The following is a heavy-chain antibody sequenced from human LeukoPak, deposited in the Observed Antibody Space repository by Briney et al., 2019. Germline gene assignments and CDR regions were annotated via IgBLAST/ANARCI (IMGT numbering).Heavy chain of an antibody. CDR2: ISATSKYI. D-gene: IGHD6-13*01. CDR3: ARDESSSWIRVLDYYYLDV. V-gene: IGHV3-21*01. CDR1: GFTFSSYT. J-gene: IGHJ6*03. Sequence: GGSLRLSCAASGFTFSSYTMNWVRQAPGKGLEWVSSISATSKYIYYAPSVRGRFTISRGNARNSLYLQMSSLRADDTAVYFCARDESSSWIRVLDYYYLDVWGRGTTVTVSS.